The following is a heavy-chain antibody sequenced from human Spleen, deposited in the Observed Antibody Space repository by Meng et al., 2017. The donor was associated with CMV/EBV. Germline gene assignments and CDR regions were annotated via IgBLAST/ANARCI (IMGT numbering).Heavy chain of an antibody. V-gene: IGHV1-8*02. Sequence: TFNTYEINWGRQATGQWLEWMGWMNPSSGNTGYAQKFQGRVSITRDTSISTFYMELSSLRSEDTAVYYCARGKRDFWSGFIPDWFDPWGQGTLVTVSS. CDR3: ARGKRDFWSGFIPDWFDP. CDR2: MNPSSGNT. D-gene: IGHD3-3*01. CDR1: TFNTYE. J-gene: IGHJ5*02.